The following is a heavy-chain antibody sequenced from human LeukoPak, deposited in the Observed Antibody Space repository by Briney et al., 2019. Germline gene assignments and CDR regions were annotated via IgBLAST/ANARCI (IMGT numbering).Heavy chain of an antibody. CDR2: IYYSGSP. CDR1: RASISIYS. D-gene: IGHD2-2*01. CDR3: AKSNRYCDTASCYEAFDI. J-gene: IGHJ3*02. Sequence: PSETLSLTCTVSRASISIYSWSWIRQPPGQGLEWLGYIYYSGSPNYNPSLKNRVTMSIDTSRNQFSLKVNFVTAADTAVYYCAKSNRYCDTASCYEAFDIWGQGTMVTVSS. V-gene: IGHV4-59*03.